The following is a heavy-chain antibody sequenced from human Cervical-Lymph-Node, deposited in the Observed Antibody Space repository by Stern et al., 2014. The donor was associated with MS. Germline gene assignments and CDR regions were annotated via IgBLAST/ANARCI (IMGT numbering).Heavy chain of an antibody. CDR1: GFTFDDYA. J-gene: IGHJ4*02. V-gene: IGHV3-9*01. Sequence: EVQLVESGGGLVQPGRSLRLSCAASGFTFDDYAMHWVRQAPGKGLEWVSGITWNSVSVCYADSVKGRFTISRDNAKNSLYLQMNSLRGDDTALYYCAKGSGGSGYYPVALDYWGQGTLVTVSS. D-gene: IGHD3-3*01. CDR2: ITWNSVSV. CDR3: AKGSGGSGYYPVALDY.